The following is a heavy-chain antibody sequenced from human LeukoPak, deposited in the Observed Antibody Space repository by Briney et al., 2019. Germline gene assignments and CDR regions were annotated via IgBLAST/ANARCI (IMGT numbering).Heavy chain of an antibody. CDR2: INPSDGST. D-gene: IGHD4-17*01. V-gene: IGHV1-46*01. CDR3: VRGWWGTDYGWTNWFDP. CDR1: GYTFTRYY. Sequence: GASVKVSCKASGYTFTRYYMNWVRQAPGQGLEWMGKINPSDGSTDFAQNFQGRVTMTRDTSTSTVYMELSSLRSEDTAVYYCVRGWWGTDYGWTNWFDPWGQGTLVTVSS. J-gene: IGHJ5*02.